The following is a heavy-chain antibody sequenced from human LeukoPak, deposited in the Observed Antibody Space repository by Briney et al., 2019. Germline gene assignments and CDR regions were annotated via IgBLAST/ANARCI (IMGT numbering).Heavy chain of an antibody. Sequence: PGGSLRLSCAASGFTFSSYSMNWVRQAPGEGLEWVSSISSSSSYIYYADSVKGRFTISRDNAKNSLYLQMNSLRAEDTAVYYCARGSLSLDYWGQGTLVTVSS. CDR3: ARGSLSLDY. J-gene: IGHJ4*02. CDR1: GFTFSSYS. CDR2: ISSSSSYI. V-gene: IGHV3-21*01.